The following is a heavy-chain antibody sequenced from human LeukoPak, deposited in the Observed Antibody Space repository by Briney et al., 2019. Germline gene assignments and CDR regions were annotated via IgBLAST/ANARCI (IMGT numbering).Heavy chain of an antibody. D-gene: IGHD4-17*01. CDR1: GFTVSSNY. CDR3: ARDRDDYGDYQGY. CDR2: IYSGGST. Sequence: GGSLRLSCAASGFTVSSNYMSWVRQAPGKGLEWVAVIYSGGSTYYADSVKGRFTISRDNSKNTLYIQMHSMRAEDTAVYYCARDRDDYGDYQGYWGQGTLVTVSS. V-gene: IGHV3-66*01. J-gene: IGHJ4*02.